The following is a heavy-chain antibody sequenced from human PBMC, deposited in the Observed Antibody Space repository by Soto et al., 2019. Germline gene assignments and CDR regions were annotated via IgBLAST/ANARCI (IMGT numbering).Heavy chain of an antibody. CDR3: ASALETGDY. Sequence: QVPLVESGEGVVQPGRSLRLSCVASGFTFSNYGMHWVRQAPGKGPEWVAVIWYDGSNKDYADSVKGRFTISRDKSRNTLYLQMNSLRAEDTAVYYCASALETGDYWGQGTLVTVSS. D-gene: IGHD3-10*01. CDR2: IWYDGSNK. CDR1: GFTFSNYG. J-gene: IGHJ4*02. V-gene: IGHV3-33*01.